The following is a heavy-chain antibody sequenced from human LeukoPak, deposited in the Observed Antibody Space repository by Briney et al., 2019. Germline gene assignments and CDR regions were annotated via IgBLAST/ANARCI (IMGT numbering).Heavy chain of an antibody. J-gene: IGHJ4*02. D-gene: IGHD3/OR15-3a*01. Sequence: GGSLRLSCAASGFTFSTYGMIWVRQAPGKGLEWVSYISSSSNTIQYADSVRGRFTISRDNAKNSLYLQMNSLRAEDTAVYYCARGVVGLDYWGQGTLVTVSS. V-gene: IGHV3-48*01. CDR3: ARGVVGLDY. CDR2: ISSSSNTI. CDR1: GFTFSTYG.